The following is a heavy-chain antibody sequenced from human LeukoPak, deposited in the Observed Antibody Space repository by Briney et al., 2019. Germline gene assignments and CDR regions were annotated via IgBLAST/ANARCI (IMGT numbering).Heavy chain of an antibody. CDR3: ARNQWLVGYFDY. J-gene: IGHJ4*02. CDR1: GGSISSYY. V-gene: IGHV4-59*01. Sequence: SETLSLTCTVSGGSISSYYWSWIRQPAGKGLEWIGHIYYSGSTNYNPSLKSRVTISEDTSKNQFSLKMSSVTAADTAVYYCARNQWLVGYFDYWGQGTLVTVSS. D-gene: IGHD6-19*01. CDR2: IYYSGST.